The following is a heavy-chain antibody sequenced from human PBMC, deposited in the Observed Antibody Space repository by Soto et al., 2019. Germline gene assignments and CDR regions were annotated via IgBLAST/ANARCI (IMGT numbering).Heavy chain of an antibody. J-gene: IGHJ4*02. CDR2: VFFTGST. V-gene: IGHV4-61*01. Sequence: PSETLSLTCNVSGDYLSSGSHYWSWIRQPPGKGLEWIGYVFFTGSTNYNPSLKSRVTISVDTSKNQFSLKLSSVTAADTAVYYCARTLYAFFDYWGQGTLVTVSS. CDR1: GDYLSSGSHY. CDR3: ARTLYAFFDY. D-gene: IGHD3-16*01.